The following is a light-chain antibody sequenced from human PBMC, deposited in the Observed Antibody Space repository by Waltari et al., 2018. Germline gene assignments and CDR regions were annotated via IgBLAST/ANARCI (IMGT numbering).Light chain of an antibody. CDR2: DAS. CDR3: QQRSNLPT. J-gene: IGKJ4*01. CDR1: QSVNSY. Sequence: EIVLTQSPATLSLSPGERATLSCRASQSVNSYLAWYQQKPGQAPRLLIYDASNRATGIPARFSGSGSGTDFTLTISSLEPEDFAVYYCQQRSNLPTFGGGTKVEIK. V-gene: IGKV3-11*01.